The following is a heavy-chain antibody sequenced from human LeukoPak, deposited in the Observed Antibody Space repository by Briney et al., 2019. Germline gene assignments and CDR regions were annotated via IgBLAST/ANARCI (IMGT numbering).Heavy chain of an antibody. V-gene: IGHV3-23*01. D-gene: IGHD2/OR15-2a*01. CDR2: INISGGST. CDR1: GFTFSNRA. CDR3: AKGESKDYLNYFDYLNYFDH. Sequence: GGSLRLSCAASGFTFSNRAMSWVRQAPGKGLEWVSTINISGGSTFYADSVKGRFTISRDNSKNTLYLQMNSLRAEDTAVYYCAKGESKDYLNYFDYLNYFDHWGQGALVTVSS. J-gene: IGHJ4*02.